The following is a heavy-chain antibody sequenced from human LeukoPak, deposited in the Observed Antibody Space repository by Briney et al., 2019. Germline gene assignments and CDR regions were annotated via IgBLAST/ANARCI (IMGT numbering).Heavy chain of an antibody. V-gene: IGHV5-51*01. CDR1: GYSFTSYW. D-gene: IGHD6-19*01. CDR3: ARPIYSSGWKFDY. J-gene: IGHJ4*02. CDR2: IYPGDSDT. Sequence: GESLQISCKGSGYSFTSYWIGWVRQMPGKGLEWMGIIYPGDSDTRYSPSFQGQVTISADKSISTAYLQWSSLKASDTAMYYCARPIYSSGWKFDYWGQGTLVTVSS.